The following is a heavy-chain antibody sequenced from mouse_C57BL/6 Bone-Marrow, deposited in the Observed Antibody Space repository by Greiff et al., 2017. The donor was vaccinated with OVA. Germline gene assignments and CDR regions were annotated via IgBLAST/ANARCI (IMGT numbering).Heavy chain of an antibody. CDR2: IYPSDSET. V-gene: IGHV1-61*01. Sequence: QVQLKQPGAELVRPGSSVKLSCKASGYTFTSYWMDWVKQRPGQGLEWIGNIYPSDSETHYNQKFKDKATLTVDKSSSTAYMQLSSLTSEDSAVYYCAGYSNYRYFDVWGTGTTVTVSS. D-gene: IGHD2-5*01. CDR1: GYTFTSYW. CDR3: AGYSNYRYFDV. J-gene: IGHJ1*03.